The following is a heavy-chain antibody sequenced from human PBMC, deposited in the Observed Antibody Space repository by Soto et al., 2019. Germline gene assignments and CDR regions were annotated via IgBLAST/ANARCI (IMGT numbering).Heavy chain of an antibody. CDR3: ARDRITIFGVVIPKGYYGMDV. CDR2: IIPIFGTA. CDR1: GGTFSSYA. J-gene: IGHJ6*02. Sequence: SVKVSCKASGGTFSSYAISWVRQAPGQGLEWMGGIIPIFGTANYAQKFQGRVTITADKSTSTAYMELSSLRSEDTAVYYCARDRITIFGVVIPKGYYGMDVWGQGTTVTVSS. D-gene: IGHD3-3*01. V-gene: IGHV1-69*06.